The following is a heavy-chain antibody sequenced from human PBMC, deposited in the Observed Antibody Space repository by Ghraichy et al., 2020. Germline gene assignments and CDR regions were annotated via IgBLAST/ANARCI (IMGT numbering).Heavy chain of an antibody. CDR2: IYYSGST. CDR3: ARLSGSYPPFDS. Sequence: SETLSLTCNVSGDSLSSHYWSWLRQPPGEGLEWIGDIYYSGSTNYNPSLESRVTISIDTSKNHFFLILSSVTAADTAVYYCARLSGSYPPFDSWGQGTLVTVSS. J-gene: IGHJ4*02. D-gene: IGHD1-26*01. CDR1: GDSLSSHY. V-gene: IGHV4-59*11.